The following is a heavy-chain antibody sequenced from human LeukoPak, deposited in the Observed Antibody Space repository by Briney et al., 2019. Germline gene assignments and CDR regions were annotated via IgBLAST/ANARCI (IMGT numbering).Heavy chain of an antibody. CDR2: INHSGST. Sequence: PSETLSLTCAVYGGSFSGYYWSWIRQPPGKGLEWIGEINHSGSTNYNPSLKSRVTISVDTSKNQFSLKLSSVTAADTAVYYWTLYYYDSSGYDTEYFQHWGQGTLVTFSS. CDR1: GGSFSGYY. CDR3: TLYYYDSSGYDTEYFQH. D-gene: IGHD3-22*01. V-gene: IGHV4-34*01. J-gene: IGHJ1*01.